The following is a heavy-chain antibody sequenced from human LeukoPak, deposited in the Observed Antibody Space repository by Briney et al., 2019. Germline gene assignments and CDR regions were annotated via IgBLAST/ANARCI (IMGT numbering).Heavy chain of an antibody. V-gene: IGHV4-59*01. J-gene: IGHJ6*02. CDR1: GGSISSYY. D-gene: IGHD3-10*01. CDR3: ARGPRFFRGALSYYYGMDV. Sequence: SVTLSLTCTVSGGSISSYYWSWIRQPPGKGLEWIGYIYYSGSTYYNPSLKSRVTISVDTSKNQFSLKLSSVTAADTAVYYCARGPRFFRGALSYYYGMDVWGQGTTVTVSS. CDR2: IYYSGST.